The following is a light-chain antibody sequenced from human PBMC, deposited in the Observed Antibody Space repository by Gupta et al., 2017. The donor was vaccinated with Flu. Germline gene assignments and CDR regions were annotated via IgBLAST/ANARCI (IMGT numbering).Light chain of an antibody. CDR2: GAS. J-gene: IGKJ1*01. V-gene: IGKV3-20*01. Sequence: EIVLTQSPGTLSLSPGERATLSCRASQSVSSSYLAWYQQKPGQAPRLLIYGASSRATGIPDRFSGSGSGTDFTLTISRLEPEDFAVYYCQQYCSSTRTFGSGAKLEIK. CDR1: QSVSSSY. CDR3: QQYCSSTRT.